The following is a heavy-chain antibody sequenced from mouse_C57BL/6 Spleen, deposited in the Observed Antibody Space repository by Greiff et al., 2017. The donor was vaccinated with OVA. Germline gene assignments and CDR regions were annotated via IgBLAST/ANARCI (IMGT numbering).Heavy chain of an antibody. CDR3: ARRDSYGSSYGWGMDY. CDR1: GYAFSSSW. V-gene: IGHV1-82*01. D-gene: IGHD1-1*01. Sequence: QVQLQQSGPELVKPGASVKISCKASGYAFSSSWMNWVKQRPGKGLEWIGRIYPGDGDTNYNGKFKGKATLTADKSSSTAYMQLSSLTSEDSAVYFCARRDSYGSSYGWGMDYWGQGTSVTVSS. J-gene: IGHJ4*01. CDR2: IYPGDGDT.